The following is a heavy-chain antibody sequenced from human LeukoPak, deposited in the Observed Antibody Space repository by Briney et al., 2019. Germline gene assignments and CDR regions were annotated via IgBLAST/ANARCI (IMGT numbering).Heavy chain of an antibody. CDR1: GHSISSGSY. CDR2: MYHSGST. J-gene: IGHJ5*02. D-gene: IGHD3-10*01. V-gene: IGHV4-38-2*01. Sequence: SETLSLTCAVSGHSISSGSYWGWIRQPPGKGLEWIGSMYHSGSTFYNPSLMSRVTISVDTSNNQFSLKLSSVTAADTAVYYCARTYYYGSFEKNRFDPWGQGTLVTVPS. CDR3: ARTYYYGSFEKNRFDP.